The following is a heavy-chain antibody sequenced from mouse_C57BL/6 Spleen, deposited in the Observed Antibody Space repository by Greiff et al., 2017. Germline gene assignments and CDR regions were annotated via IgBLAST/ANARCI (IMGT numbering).Heavy chain of an antibody. CDR2: IDPEDGDT. D-gene: IGHD3-2*02. CDR3: TLFSGYVFDY. V-gene: IGHV14-1*01. CDR1: GFNIKDYY. Sequence: EVKLMESGAELVRPGASVKLSCTASGFNIKDYYMHWVKQRPEQGLEWIGRIDPEDGDTEYAPKFQGKATMTADPSSNTAYLQLSSLTSEDTAVYYCTLFSGYVFDYWGQGTTLTVSS. J-gene: IGHJ2*01.